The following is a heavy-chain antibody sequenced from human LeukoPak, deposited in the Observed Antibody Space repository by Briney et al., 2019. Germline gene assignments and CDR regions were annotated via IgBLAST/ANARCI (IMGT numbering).Heavy chain of an antibody. CDR2: IIPILGIA. Sequence: SVKVSCKASGGTFSSYAISWVRQAPGQGREWMGRIIPILGIANYAQKFQGRVTITADKSTSTAYMELSSLRSEDTAVYYCARASQWELLDYWGQGTLVTVSS. D-gene: IGHD1-26*01. V-gene: IGHV1-69*04. CDR1: GGTFSSYA. J-gene: IGHJ4*02. CDR3: ARASQWELLDY.